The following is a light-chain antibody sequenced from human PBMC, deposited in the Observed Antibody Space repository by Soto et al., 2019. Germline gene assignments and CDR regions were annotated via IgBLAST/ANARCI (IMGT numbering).Light chain of an antibody. J-gene: IGKJ2*01. Sequence: EVVLTQSPATLSLSPGGRATLSCRASQSVGLSLAWYQQKPGQAPRLLIYDASERASGIPARFSGSGSGTDFTLTISSLEPEDFAVYYCQQYGPSPMYTFGQGTNLEIK. CDR3: QQYGPSPMYT. CDR1: QSVGLS. CDR2: DAS. V-gene: IGKV3-11*01.